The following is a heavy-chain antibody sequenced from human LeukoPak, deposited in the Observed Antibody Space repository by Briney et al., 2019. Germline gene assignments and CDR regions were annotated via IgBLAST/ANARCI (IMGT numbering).Heavy chain of an antibody. D-gene: IGHD4-11*01. J-gene: IGHJ5*02. CDR2: ISSSGSTI. V-gene: IGHV3-11*01. CDR1: GFTFSDYY. CDR3: ARADYSPSNWFDP. Sequence: GGSLRLSCAASGFTFSDYYMSWIRQAPGKGLEWVSYISSSGSTIYYADSVKGRFTISRDNAKNSLYLQMNSMRAEDTAVYYCARADYSPSNWFDPWGQGTLVTVSS.